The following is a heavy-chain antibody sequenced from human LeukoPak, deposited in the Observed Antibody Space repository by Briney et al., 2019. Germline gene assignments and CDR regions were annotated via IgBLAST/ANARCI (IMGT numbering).Heavy chain of an antibody. J-gene: IGHJ4*02. V-gene: IGHV3-13*01. CDR2: IGTAGDI. CDR1: GFPFSNYD. D-gene: IGHD6-13*01. Sequence: GGSLRLSCAASGFPFSNYDMHWVRQATGKGLEWVSGIGTAGDIYYAGSVKGRFTISRENAKNSLYLQMNSLRAEDTAVYYCARDPSWYPFYFDYWGQGTLVTVSS. CDR3: ARDPSWYPFYFDY.